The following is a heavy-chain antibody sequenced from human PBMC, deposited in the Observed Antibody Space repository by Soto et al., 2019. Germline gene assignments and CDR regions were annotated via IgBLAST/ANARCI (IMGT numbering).Heavy chain of an antibody. CDR2: IYYSGST. J-gene: IGHJ4*02. D-gene: IGHD6-13*01. Sequence: SETLSLTCTVSGGSISSGGYYWSWIRQHPGKGLEWIGYIYYSGSTYYNPSLKSRVTISVDTSKNQFSLKLSSVTAADTAVYYCRGSSWIREVDYWGQGTLVTVSS. V-gene: IGHV4-31*03. CDR1: GGSISSGGYY. CDR3: RGSSWIREVDY.